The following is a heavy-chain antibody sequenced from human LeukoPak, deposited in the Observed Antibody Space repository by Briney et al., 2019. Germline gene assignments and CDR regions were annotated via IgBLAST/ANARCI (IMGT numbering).Heavy chain of an antibody. D-gene: IGHD3-22*01. J-gene: IGHJ5*02. V-gene: IGHV3-7*01. CDR2: IKQDGSEK. CDR3: ASRENYYDSSGYYSGFDP. Sequence: GGSLRLSCAASGFTFSSYWMSWVRQAPGKGLEWVANIKQDGSEKYYVDSVKGRFTISRDNAKNSLYLQMNSLRAEDTAVYYCASRENYYDSSGYYSGFDPWGQGTLVTVSS. CDR1: GFTFSSYW.